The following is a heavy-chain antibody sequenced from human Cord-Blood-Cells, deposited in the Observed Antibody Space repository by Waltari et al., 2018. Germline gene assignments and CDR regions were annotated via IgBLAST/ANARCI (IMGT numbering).Heavy chain of an antibody. CDR3: VRVGFFGGYFDY. Sequence: QLQLQESGSGLVKPSQTLSLTCAVSGGSLSSGGSPWSWFRQPPGKGLEWIGYIYHSGSTYYNPSLKSRVTISVDRSKNQFSLKLSSVTAADTAVYYCVRVGFFGGYFDYWGQGTLVTVSS. V-gene: IGHV4-30-2*01. J-gene: IGHJ4*02. CDR2: IYHSGST. CDR1: GGSLSSGGSP. D-gene: IGHD2-15*01.